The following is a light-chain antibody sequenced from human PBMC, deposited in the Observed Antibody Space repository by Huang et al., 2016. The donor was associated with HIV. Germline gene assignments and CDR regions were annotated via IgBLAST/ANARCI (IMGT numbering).Light chain of an antibody. Sequence: EIVLTQSPGTLSLSPGERATLSCSASQSFRNAYLAWYRQKPGQAPRLLIYGTSSRAAGIPDRFSGGGSGTDFTLTITRLEPEDFAVYYCHQYGHSPLTFGGGTKVEIK. CDR2: GTS. V-gene: IGKV3-20*01. J-gene: IGKJ4*01. CDR3: HQYGHSPLT. CDR1: QSFRNAY.